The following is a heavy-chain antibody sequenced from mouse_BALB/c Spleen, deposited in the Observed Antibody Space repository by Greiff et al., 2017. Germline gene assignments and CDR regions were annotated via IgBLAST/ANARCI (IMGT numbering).Heavy chain of an antibody. CDR2: IYPGDGDT. CDR3: AVYGNYAAMDY. J-gene: IGHJ4*01. D-gene: IGHD2-1*01. CDR1: GYAFSSSW. Sequence: QVQLQQSGPELVKPGASVKISCKASGYAFSSSWMNWVKQRPGQGLEWIGRIYPGDGDTNNNGKFKGKATLTADKSSSTAYMQLSSLTSVDSAVYFCAVYGNYAAMDYWGQGTSVTVSA. V-gene: IGHV1-82*01.